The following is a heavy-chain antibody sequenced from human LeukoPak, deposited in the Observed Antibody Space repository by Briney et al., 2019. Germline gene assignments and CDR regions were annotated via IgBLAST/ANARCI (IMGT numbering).Heavy chain of an antibody. J-gene: IGHJ6*03. CDR2: ISGSGSGGST. CDR1: GFTFSSSA. D-gene: IGHD2-2*01. Sequence: QPGGSLRLSCAASGFTFSSSAMSWVRQAPGKGLEWVSSISGSGSGGSTYYADSVKGRFTISRDNSKNTLYLQMNSLRAEDTAVYYCARDERVQCSSTSCYYYYYYYMDVWGKGTTVTISS. V-gene: IGHV3-23*01. CDR3: ARDERVQCSSTSCYYYYYYYMDV.